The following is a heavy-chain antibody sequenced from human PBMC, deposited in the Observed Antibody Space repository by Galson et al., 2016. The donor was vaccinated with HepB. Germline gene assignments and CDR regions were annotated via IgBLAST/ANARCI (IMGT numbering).Heavy chain of an antibody. CDR1: GYTFSNFG. D-gene: IGHD6-19*01. CDR3: ARGRIAVACSAAY. J-gene: IGHJ4*02. Sequence: SVKVSCKASGYTFSNFGISWVRQAPGQGLEWMGWISSNNGDANYARNFQGRVTMTTDTSTATAYLEVTSLKSDDTAVYFCARGRIAVACSAAYWGQGTLGTVSP. V-gene: IGHV1-18*01. CDR2: ISSNNGDA.